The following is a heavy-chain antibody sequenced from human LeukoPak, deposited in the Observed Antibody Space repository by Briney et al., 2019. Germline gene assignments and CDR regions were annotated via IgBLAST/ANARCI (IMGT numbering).Heavy chain of an antibody. CDR3: ARRAGSYSHSYDY. V-gene: IGHV3-23*01. D-gene: IGHD2-15*01. Sequence: PGGSLRLSCAASGFTFSSYAMSWVRQAPGKGLEWVSAISGSGGSTYYADSVKGRFTISRDNSKNTLYVQMNSLRAEDTAVYYCARRAGSYSHSYDYWGQGTLVTVSS. CDR1: GFTFSSYA. J-gene: IGHJ4*02. CDR2: ISGSGGST.